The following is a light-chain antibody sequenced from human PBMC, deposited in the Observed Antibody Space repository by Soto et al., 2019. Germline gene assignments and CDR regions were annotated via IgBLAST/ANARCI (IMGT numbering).Light chain of an antibody. CDR3: QQRSNWPWT. CDR2: DAS. CDR1: QSVDSY. V-gene: IGKV3-11*01. Sequence: EIVLTQSPATLPFSPGERATLSCRARQSVDSYLAWYQQKPGQAPRLLIYDASNRATGIPARFSGSESGTDFTLTISSLEPEDFALYYCQQRSNWPWTFGQGTNVEIK. J-gene: IGKJ1*01.